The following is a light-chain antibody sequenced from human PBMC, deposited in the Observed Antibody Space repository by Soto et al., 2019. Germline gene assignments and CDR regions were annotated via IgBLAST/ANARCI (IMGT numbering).Light chain of an antibody. CDR2: AAS. J-gene: IGKJ1*01. CDR1: QGISNY. Sequence: DIQMTQSPSSLSASVRDRVTITCRASQGISNYLAWYQQKPGKVPKLLIYAASTLKSGVPSRFSGSGSGTEFTLTISSLQPEDVATYYCQKYDSAPWTFGKGTKVEIK. V-gene: IGKV1-27*01. CDR3: QKYDSAPWT.